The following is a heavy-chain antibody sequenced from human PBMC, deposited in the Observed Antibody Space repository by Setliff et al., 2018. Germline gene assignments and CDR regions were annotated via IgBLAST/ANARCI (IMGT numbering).Heavy chain of an antibody. V-gene: IGHV4-34*01. Sequence: PSETLSLTCSVYGESFSNNYWSWIRQPPGKGLEWIGESNHSGGTSYNPSLKSRLTMSVDTSKNLLSLKLSSVTAADTAVYYCAKEYVEISFVSNSHRHYGMDVWGQGTTVTVSS. CDR2: SNHSGGT. CDR1: GESFSNNY. CDR3: AKEYVEISFVSNSHRHYGMDV. J-gene: IGHJ6*02. D-gene: IGHD1-26*01.